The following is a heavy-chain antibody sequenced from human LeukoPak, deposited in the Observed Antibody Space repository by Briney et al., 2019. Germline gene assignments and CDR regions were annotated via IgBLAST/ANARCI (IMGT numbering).Heavy chain of an antibody. V-gene: IGHV1-3*01. CDR2: VNAGNSHT. D-gene: IGHD1-26*01. CDR3: ARGRWVGTTHAYYLDY. CDR1: GYAFTNYA. Sequence: GASVKVSCKASGYAFTNYAIQWVRQAPGQRLEWMGWVNAGNSHTRYSPKFQGRVTIARDTSASTAYMELSSLTSEDTAIYYCARGRWVGTTHAYYLDYWGQGTLVTVSS. J-gene: IGHJ4*02.